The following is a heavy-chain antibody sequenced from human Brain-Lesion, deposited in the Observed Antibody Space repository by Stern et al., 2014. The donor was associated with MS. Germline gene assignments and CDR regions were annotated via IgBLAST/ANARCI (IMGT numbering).Heavy chain of an antibody. Sequence: VQLVESGAEVKKPGESLKISCEASGYLFDDYWIGWVRQMSGRGLELVAIIFPRDSNTRYSPSVQGQVPISADKSISTAHLQWSTLKASDPAMYYCARSPATPSGYDRFDYWGQGALVTVSS. J-gene: IGHJ4*02. CDR2: IFPRDSNT. CDR3: ARSPATPSGYDRFDY. V-gene: IGHV5-51*03. D-gene: IGHD5-12*01. CDR1: GYLFDDYW.